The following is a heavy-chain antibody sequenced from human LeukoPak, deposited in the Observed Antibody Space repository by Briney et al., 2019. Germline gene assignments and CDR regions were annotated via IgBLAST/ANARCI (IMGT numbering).Heavy chain of an antibody. Sequence: GGSLRLSCAASGFTFSSYAMSWVRQAPGKGLEWVSAISGSGGSTYYADPVKGRFTISRDNSKNTLYLQMNSLRAEDTAVYYCAKDGLWYYYDSSGYDAFDIWGQGTMVTVSS. D-gene: IGHD3-22*01. V-gene: IGHV3-23*01. J-gene: IGHJ3*02. CDR2: ISGSGGST. CDR1: GFTFSSYA. CDR3: AKDGLWYYYDSSGYDAFDI.